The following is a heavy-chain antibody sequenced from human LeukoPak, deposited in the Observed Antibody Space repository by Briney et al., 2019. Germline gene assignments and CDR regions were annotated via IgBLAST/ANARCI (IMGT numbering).Heavy chain of an antibody. Sequence: GGSLRLSCAASGFTFSSYSMNWVRQAPGKGLEWVSSISSSSSYIYCADSVKGRFTISRDNAKNSLYLQMNSLRAEDTAVYYCARDTYYYGSGGSFDIWGQGTMVTVSS. CDR2: ISSSSSYI. CDR3: ARDTYYYGSGGSFDI. CDR1: GFTFSSYS. D-gene: IGHD3-10*01. J-gene: IGHJ3*02. V-gene: IGHV3-21*01.